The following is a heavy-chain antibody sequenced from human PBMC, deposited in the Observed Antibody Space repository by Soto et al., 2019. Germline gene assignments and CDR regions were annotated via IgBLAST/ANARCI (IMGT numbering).Heavy chain of an antibody. V-gene: IGHV1-69*01. J-gene: IGHJ6*02. CDR1: GGTFSDFT. D-gene: IGHD1-1*01. CDR2: IIPIFDTA. CDR3: ARNGTQTGYFYGMDV. Sequence: QVQLVQSGAELRKPGSSVKVSCKASGGTFSDFTINWVRQAPGQRLEWMGGIIPIFDTANYAEKFQGRVTITADESTSTSFMEVSSQRSEDTAVYYCARNGTQTGYFYGMDVWGQGTMVTVSS.